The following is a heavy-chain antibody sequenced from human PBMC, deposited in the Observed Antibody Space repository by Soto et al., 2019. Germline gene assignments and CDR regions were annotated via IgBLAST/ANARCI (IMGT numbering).Heavy chain of an antibody. CDR2: INHSGST. J-gene: IGHJ6*02. CDR3: ARGAAVAGQYYYYYGMDV. V-gene: IGHV4-34*01. D-gene: IGHD6-19*01. CDR1: GGSFSGYY. Sequence: SETLSLTCAVYGGSFSGYYWSWIRQPPGKGLEWIGEINHSGSTNYNPSLKSRVTISVDTSKNQFSLKLSSATAADTAVYYCARGAAVAGQYYYYYGMDVWGQGTTVTVSS.